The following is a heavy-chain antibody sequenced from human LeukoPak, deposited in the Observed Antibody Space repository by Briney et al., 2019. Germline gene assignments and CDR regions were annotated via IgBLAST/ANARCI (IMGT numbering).Heavy chain of an antibody. CDR2: IYPGDSDT. Sequence: GESLKISFKGSGYSFTIYWIGWVRQMPGKGLEWMGIIYPGDSDTRYSPSFQGQVTISVDKSISTAYLQWSSLKASDTAMYYCARQGSAAGMGNRFDPWGQGTLVTVSS. V-gene: IGHV5-51*01. CDR3: ARQGSAAGMGNRFDP. D-gene: IGHD6-13*01. J-gene: IGHJ5*02. CDR1: GYSFTIYW.